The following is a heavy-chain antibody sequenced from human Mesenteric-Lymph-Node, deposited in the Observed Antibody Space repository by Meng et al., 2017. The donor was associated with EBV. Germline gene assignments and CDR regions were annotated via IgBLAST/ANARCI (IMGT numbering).Heavy chain of an antibody. CDR2: INHSGST. J-gene: IGHJ4*02. CDR1: GGSFSGYY. V-gene: IGHV4-34*01. D-gene: IGHD1-26*01. Sequence: QGQQQEWGAGLLKLSEPLSLTCAVYGGSFSGYYWSWIRQPPGKGLEWIGEINHSGSTNYNPSLKSRVTISVDTSKNQFSLKLSSVTAADTAVYYCARGGVLSYYALDYWGQGTLVTVSS. CDR3: ARGGVLSYYALDY.